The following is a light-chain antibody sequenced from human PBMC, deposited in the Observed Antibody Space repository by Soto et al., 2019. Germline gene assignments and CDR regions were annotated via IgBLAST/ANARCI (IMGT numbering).Light chain of an antibody. V-gene: IGKV3-20*01. CDR1: QSVSSSY. CDR2: GAS. CDR3: QQYGKLPRT. Sequence: EYMLTLSPGTLSLATGERATLSCTASQSVSSSYLAWYQQKPGQAPRLLIFGASRRATGIPDRFSGSGSGTNFTLTISRLEPEDFAVYYCQQYGKLPRTFGQGTKVDIK. J-gene: IGKJ1*01.